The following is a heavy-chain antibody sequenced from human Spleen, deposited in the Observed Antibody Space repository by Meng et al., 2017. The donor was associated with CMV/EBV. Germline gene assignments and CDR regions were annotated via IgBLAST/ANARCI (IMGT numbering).Heavy chain of an antibody. V-gene: IGHV3-48*04. CDR3: ARIIGTMPDY. CDR2: ISSSSSTI. CDR1: GFTFSSYS. D-gene: IGHD1-7*01. Sequence: GESLKISCAASGFTFSSYSMNWVRQAPGKGLEWVSYISSSSSTIYYADSVKGRFTISRDNAKNSLYLQMNSLRAEDTAVYYCARIIGTMPDYWGQGTLVTVSS. J-gene: IGHJ4*02.